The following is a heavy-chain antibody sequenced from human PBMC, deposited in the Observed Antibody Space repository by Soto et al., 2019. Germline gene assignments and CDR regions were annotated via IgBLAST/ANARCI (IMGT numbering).Heavy chain of an antibody. CDR2: IYHSGST. CDR1: GYSISSGYY. D-gene: IGHD3-9*01. J-gene: IGHJ4*02. V-gene: IGHV4-38-2*02. CDR3: ARGGDYDILTGYLDY. Sequence: SETLSLTCTVSGYSISSGYYWGWIRQPPGKGLGWIGSIYHSGSTYYNPSFKSRVTISEDTSKNQFSLQLSSVTAADTAVYYCARGGDYDILTGYLDYWGQGTLVTVSS.